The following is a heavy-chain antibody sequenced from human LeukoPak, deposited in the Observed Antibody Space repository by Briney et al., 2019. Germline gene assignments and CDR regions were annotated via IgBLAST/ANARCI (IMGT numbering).Heavy chain of an antibody. V-gene: IGHV7-4-1*02. CDR2: INTNTGNP. CDR1: GYTFTSYA. CDR3: ARGPWRYDSSGYYLVMDY. Sequence: ASVKVSCKASGYTFTSYAMNWVRQAPGQGLEWMGWINTNTGNPTYAQGFTGRFVFSLDTSVSTAYLQISSLKAEDTAVYYCARGPWRYDSSGYYLVMDYWGQGTLVTVSS. D-gene: IGHD3-22*01. J-gene: IGHJ4*02.